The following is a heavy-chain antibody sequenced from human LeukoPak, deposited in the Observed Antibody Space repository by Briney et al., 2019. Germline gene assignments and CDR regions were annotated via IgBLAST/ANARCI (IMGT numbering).Heavy chain of an antibody. CDR1: GFTFSSYA. V-gene: IGHV3-23*01. Sequence: GGSLRLSCAASGFTFSSYAMSWVRQAPGKGLEWVSGISGSGDNTYYADSVKGRFTISRDNSKNTLYVQVNSLGTEDTAAYYCAKGGSSSLSFDYWGQGTLVTVSS. CDR2: ISGSGDNT. D-gene: IGHD6-6*01. J-gene: IGHJ4*02. CDR3: AKGGSSSLSFDY.